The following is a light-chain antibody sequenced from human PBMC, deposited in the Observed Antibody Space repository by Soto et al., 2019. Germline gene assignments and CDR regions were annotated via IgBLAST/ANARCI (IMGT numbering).Light chain of an antibody. CDR2: MGS. Sequence: DIVMTQSPLSLPVTPGEPASISCRSSQSLLHSNGFNHVDWFLQRPGQYPQVLIYMGSYRACGVPDRFSGSGSGTDFTLEISRVETEDVGIYYYMQALQTPFTFGGGTKVEIK. CDR3: MQALQTPFT. CDR1: QSLLHSNGFNH. V-gene: IGKV2-28*01. J-gene: IGKJ4*01.